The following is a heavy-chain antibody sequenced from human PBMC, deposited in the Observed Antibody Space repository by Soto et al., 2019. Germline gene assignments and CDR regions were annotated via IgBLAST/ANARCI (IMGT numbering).Heavy chain of an antibody. Sequence: SETLSLTCDVSGYSIRSGYHWGWIRQPPGKGPEWIGSVHHSGSSYPNPSLGSRLTISEDTSSNQISLTLRSVTAADTAVYYCAREARWDLPGYFDPWGQGILVTVSS. V-gene: IGHV4-38-2*02. CDR2: VHHSGSS. J-gene: IGHJ5*02. CDR3: AREARWDLPGYFDP. CDR1: GYSIRSGYH. D-gene: IGHD1-26*01.